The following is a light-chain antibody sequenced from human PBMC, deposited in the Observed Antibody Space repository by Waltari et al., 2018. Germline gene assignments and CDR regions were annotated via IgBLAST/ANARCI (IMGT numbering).Light chain of an antibody. J-gene: IGKJ1*01. CDR2: AAS. V-gene: IGKV1-27*01. CDR1: QDISNS. CDR3: QKYNSAPWT. Sequence: DIQMTQSPSSLSASVGDRVTNTCRASQDISNSLAWYQQKPGTVPNLLIFAASTLQSGVSSRFSGSGSGTDFTLTISTLQPEDVATYYCQKYNSAPWTFGQGTKVEVK.